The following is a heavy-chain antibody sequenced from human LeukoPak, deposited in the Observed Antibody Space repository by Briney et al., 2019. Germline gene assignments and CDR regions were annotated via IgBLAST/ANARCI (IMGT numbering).Heavy chain of an antibody. D-gene: IGHD5-18*01. CDR3: ARARGYSYGPGEAYWYFDL. J-gene: IGHJ2*01. CDR2: TRNKANSYTT. Sequence: PGGSLRLSCAASGFTFSDHYMDWVRQAPGKGLEWVGRTRNKANSYTTEYAASVKGRFTISRDDSKNSLYLQMNSLKTEDTAVYYCARARGYSYGPGEAYWYFDLWGRGTLVTVSS. CDR1: GFTFSDHY. V-gene: IGHV3-72*01.